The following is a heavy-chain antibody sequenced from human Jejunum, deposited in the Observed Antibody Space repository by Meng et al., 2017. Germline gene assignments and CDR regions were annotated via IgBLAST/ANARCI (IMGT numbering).Heavy chain of an antibody. CDR2: ISVGGSII. CDR1: GFRFSDDN. CDR3: ARDGRHRRFDS. D-gene: IGHD1-26*01. V-gene: IGHV3-11*01. J-gene: IGHJ5*01. Sequence: QVRVVGSGGDLVKPGGSLRLSCVASGFRFSDDNMAWIRQAPGKGLEWISYISVGGSIIYYADSVKGRFTISRDDAKNSVYLQMNSLRAEDTAVYYCARDGRHRRFDSWGQGTLVTVSS.